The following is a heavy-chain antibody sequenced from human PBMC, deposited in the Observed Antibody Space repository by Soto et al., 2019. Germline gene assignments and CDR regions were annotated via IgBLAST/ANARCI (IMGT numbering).Heavy chain of an antibody. CDR1: GFTFSSYA. Sequence: EVQLLESGGGLVQPGGSLRLSCAASGFTFSSYAMSWVRQAPGKGLEWVSAISVSGGSTYYADSVKGRFTISRDNSKNTLYLQMNSLRAEDTAVYYCAKASGWFGEFDYWGQGTLVTVSS. CDR2: ISVSGGST. CDR3: AKASGWFGEFDY. J-gene: IGHJ4*02. V-gene: IGHV3-23*01. D-gene: IGHD3-10*01.